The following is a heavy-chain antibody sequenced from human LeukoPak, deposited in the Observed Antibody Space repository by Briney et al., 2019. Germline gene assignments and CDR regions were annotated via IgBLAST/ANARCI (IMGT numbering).Heavy chain of an antibody. CDR3: ARGLKSNGSELNF. Sequence: GGSLRLSCTASGFSFSGHWMHWARQLPGKGLVWVSRISPTGSTTSYADSVKGRFTVSRDNAKNTLYLQVNNLRAEDTAVYYCARGLKSNGSELNFWGQGTLLTSPQ. V-gene: IGHV3-74*01. D-gene: IGHD1-1*01. J-gene: IGHJ4*02. CDR2: ISPTGSTT. CDR1: GFSFSGHW.